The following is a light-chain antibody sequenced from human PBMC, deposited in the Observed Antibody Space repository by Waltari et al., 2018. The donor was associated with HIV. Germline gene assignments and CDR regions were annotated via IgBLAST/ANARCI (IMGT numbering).Light chain of an antibody. Sequence: QSELTQPPSASGTPGQRVIISCSGGRSNIGSNSVYWYQQLPGTAPKLLIHTNNQRPSEGPDRFSGSNSGTSASLAISGLRSDDEAYYYCATWDDNLSTWLFGGGTKLTVL. CDR3: ATWDDNLSTWL. V-gene: IGLV1-47*01. J-gene: IGLJ3*02. CDR2: TNN. CDR1: RSNIGSNS.